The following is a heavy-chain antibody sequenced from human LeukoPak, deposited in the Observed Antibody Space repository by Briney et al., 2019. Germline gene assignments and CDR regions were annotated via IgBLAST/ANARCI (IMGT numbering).Heavy chain of an antibody. D-gene: IGHD3-16*01. J-gene: IGHJ4*02. Sequence: GGSLRLSCAASGSTFSSYSMNWVRQTPGKGLEWVSYISDRSTTIYYADSVKGRFTISRDNAKNSLYLQMNSLRVEDTAVYYCARDLMITFGGLISYWGQGTLVTVSS. CDR3: ARDLMITFGGLISY. CDR1: GSTFSSYS. V-gene: IGHV3-48*01. CDR2: ISDRSTTI.